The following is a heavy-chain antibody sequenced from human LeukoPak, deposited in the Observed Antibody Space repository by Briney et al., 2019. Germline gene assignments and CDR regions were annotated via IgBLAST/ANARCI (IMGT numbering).Heavy chain of an antibody. CDR3: ARGESAGYCSSTSCSHWFDP. D-gene: IGHD2-2*01. Sequence: PSETLSLTCTVSGGSISSGSYYWSWIRQPAGKGLEWIGRIYTSGSTNYNPSLKSRVTISVDTSKNQFSLKLSSVTAADTAVYYCARGESAGYCSSTSCSHWFDPWGQGTLVTVSS. CDR2: IYTSGST. V-gene: IGHV4-61*02. CDR1: GGSISSGSYY. J-gene: IGHJ5*02.